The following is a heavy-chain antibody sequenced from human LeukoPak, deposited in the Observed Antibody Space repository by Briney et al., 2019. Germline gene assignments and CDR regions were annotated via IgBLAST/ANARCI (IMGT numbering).Heavy chain of an antibody. V-gene: IGHV6-1*01. CDR2: TYYRSKWYN. CDR3: AKGHCSGGSCYLNWFDP. Sequence: SQTLSLTCAISGDSVSSNSAAWNWIRQSPSRGLEWLGRTYYRSKWYNDYAVSVKSRITINPDTSKNQFSLQLNSVTPEDTAVYYCAKGHCSGGSCYLNWFDPWGQGTLVTVSS. D-gene: IGHD2-15*01. CDR1: GDSVSSNSAA. J-gene: IGHJ5*02.